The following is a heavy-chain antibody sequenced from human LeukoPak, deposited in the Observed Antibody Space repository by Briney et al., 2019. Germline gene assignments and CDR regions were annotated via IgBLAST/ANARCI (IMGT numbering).Heavy chain of an antibody. J-gene: IGHJ4*02. Sequence: KPSETLSLTCAVSGYSISSGYYWGWIRQPPGKGLEWIGSIYHSGSTYYNPSLKSRVTISVDTSKNQFSLKLSSVTAADTAVYYCAIAGYSYGTALFDYWGQGTLVTVSS. D-gene: IGHD5-18*01. CDR1: GYSISSGYY. V-gene: IGHV4-38-2*01. CDR2: IYHSGST. CDR3: AIAGYSYGTALFDY.